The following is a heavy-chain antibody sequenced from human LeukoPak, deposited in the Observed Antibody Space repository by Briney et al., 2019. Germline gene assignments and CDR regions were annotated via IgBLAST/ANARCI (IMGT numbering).Heavy chain of an antibody. Sequence: PGRSLRLSCAASGFTFSSYAMHWVRQAPGKGLEWVAVISYDGTNKYYADSVEGRFTISRDNSKNTLYLQMNSLRAEDTAVYYCARENITMVRGVIWYYGMDVWGQGTTVTVSS. D-gene: IGHD3-10*01. CDR1: GFTFSSYA. V-gene: IGHV3-30-3*01. CDR3: ARENITMVRGVIWYYGMDV. J-gene: IGHJ6*02. CDR2: ISYDGTNK.